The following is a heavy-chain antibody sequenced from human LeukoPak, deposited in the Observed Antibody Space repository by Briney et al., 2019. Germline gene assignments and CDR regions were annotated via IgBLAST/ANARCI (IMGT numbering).Heavy chain of an antibody. CDR3: AKGQLLLWFGELSSYGMDV. D-gene: IGHD3-10*01. V-gene: IGHV3-23*01. CDR2: ISGSGGST. J-gene: IGHJ6*02. Sequence: GGSLRLSCAASGFTFSRYAMSWVRQAPGKGLEWVSAISGSGGSTYYADSVKGRFTISRDNSKNTLYLQMNSLRAEDTAVYYCAKGQLLLWFGELSSYGMDVWGQGTTVTVSS. CDR1: GFTFSRYA.